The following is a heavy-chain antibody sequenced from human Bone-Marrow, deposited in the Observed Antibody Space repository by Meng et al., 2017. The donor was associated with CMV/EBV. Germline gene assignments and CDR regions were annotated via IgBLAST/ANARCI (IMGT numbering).Heavy chain of an antibody. D-gene: IGHD6-19*01. CDR2: IYFSGRT. CDR3: ARVKAVSNWFDP. J-gene: IGHJ5*02. CDR1: GGSISISNYY. V-gene: IGHV4-39*07. Sequence: GSLRLSCTVSGGSISISNYYWVWIHQPPGKGLEWIGSIYFSGRTYYSPSLKSRVTISVDTSKKQFSLKVNSVTAADTAVYYCARVKAVSNWFDPWGQGTLVTVSS.